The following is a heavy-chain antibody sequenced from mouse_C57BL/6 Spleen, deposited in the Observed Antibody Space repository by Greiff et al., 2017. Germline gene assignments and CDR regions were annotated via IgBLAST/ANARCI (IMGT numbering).Heavy chain of an antibody. CDR3: ARQNSTMVTDYFDY. CDR2: ISSGGSYT. J-gene: IGHJ2*01. D-gene: IGHD2-1*01. V-gene: IGHV5-6*01. Sequence: EVQLVESGGDLVKPGGSLTLSCAASGFTFSSYGMSWVRQTPDKRLAWVATISSGGSYTYYPDSVKGRFTISRDNAKNTLYLQMSSLKSEDTAMYYCARQNSTMVTDYFDYWGQGTTLTVSS. CDR1: GFTFSSYG.